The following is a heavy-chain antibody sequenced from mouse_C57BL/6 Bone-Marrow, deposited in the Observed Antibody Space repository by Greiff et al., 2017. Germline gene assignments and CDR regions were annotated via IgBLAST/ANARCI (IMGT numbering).Heavy chain of an antibody. V-gene: IGHV5-2*01. D-gene: IGHD1-1*01. CDR2: INSDGGST. CDR3: ARRGSSCYWYFDV. Sequence: EVKLMESGGGLVQPGESLKLSCESNEYEFPSPDMSWVRKTPEKRLELVAAINSDGGSTYYTDTLERRFIISRDNTKKTLYLQMSSLRSEDTALYYCARRGSSCYWYFDVWGTGTTVTVSS. J-gene: IGHJ1*03. CDR1: EYEFPSPD.